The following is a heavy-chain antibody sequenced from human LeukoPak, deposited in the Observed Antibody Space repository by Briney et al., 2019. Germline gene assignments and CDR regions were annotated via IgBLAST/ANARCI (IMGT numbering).Heavy chain of an antibody. CDR2: ISGSGGST. Sequence: RGSLRLSCAASGFTFSSYAMSWVRQAPGKGLEWVSAISGSGGSTYYADSVKGRFTISRDNSKNTLYLQMNSLRAEDTAVYYCAKDGTHRYYYDSSGYYDYWGQGTLVTVSS. J-gene: IGHJ4*02. D-gene: IGHD3-22*01. V-gene: IGHV3-23*01. CDR3: AKDGTHRYYYDSSGYYDY. CDR1: GFTFSSYA.